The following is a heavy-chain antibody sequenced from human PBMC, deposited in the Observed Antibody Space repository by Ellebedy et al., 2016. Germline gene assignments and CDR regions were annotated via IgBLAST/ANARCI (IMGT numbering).Heavy chain of an antibody. J-gene: IGHJ4*02. D-gene: IGHD1-14*01. CDR2: INPNSGGT. CDR1: GYTFADYY. CDR3: ARDRTTIIHDY. V-gene: IGHV1-2*02. Sequence: ASVKVSCKASGYTFADYYMHWVRQAPGQGLEWMGWINPNSGGTNYAQKFQGRVTMTRDTSISTAYMELSSPTSDDTAVYYCARDRTTIIHDYWGQGTLVTVSS.